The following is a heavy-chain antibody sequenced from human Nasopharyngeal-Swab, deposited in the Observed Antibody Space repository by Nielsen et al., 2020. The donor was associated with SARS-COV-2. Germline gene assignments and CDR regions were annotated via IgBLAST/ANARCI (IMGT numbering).Heavy chain of an antibody. CDR1: GYTFTSYA. CDR3: ARGSYSSGWHTTDDAFDI. CDR2: INAGNGNK. V-gene: IGHV1-3*01. D-gene: IGHD6-19*01. Sequence: ASVKVSCKASGYTFTSYAMHWVRQAPGQRLEWMGWINAGNGNKKYSQKFQGRVTITRDTSASTAYMELSSLRSEDTAVYYCARGSYSSGWHTTDDAFDIWGQGTMVTVSS. J-gene: IGHJ3*02.